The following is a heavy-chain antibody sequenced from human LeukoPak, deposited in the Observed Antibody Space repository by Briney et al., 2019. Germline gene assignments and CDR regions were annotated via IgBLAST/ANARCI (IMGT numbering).Heavy chain of an antibody. CDR1: GFPFSIYW. V-gene: IGHV3-74*01. CDR2: INGDGSDT. D-gene: IGHD6-19*01. Sequence: GSLRLSCAASGFPFSIYWMHWVRQAPGKGLVWVSHINGDGSDTSYADSVKGRFTISRDNAKNTLYLQMRCLRAEDTAIYYCVSFITVAGMDVWGTGTTVSVSS. J-gene: IGHJ6*04. CDR3: VSFITVAGMDV.